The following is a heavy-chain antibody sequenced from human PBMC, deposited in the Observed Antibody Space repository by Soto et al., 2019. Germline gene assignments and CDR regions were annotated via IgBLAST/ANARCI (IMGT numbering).Heavy chain of an antibody. CDR3: ARDWGYCSSTSCSYYYGMDV. D-gene: IGHD2-2*01. J-gene: IGHJ6*02. CDR2: IIPIFGTA. CDR1: GGTFSSYA. Sequence: AASVKVSFKASGGTFSSYAISWVRHAPGQGLEWMGGIIPIFGTANYAQKFQGRVTITADESTSTAYMELSSLRSEDTAVYYCARDWGYCSSTSCSYYYGMDVWGQGTTVTVSS. V-gene: IGHV1-69*13.